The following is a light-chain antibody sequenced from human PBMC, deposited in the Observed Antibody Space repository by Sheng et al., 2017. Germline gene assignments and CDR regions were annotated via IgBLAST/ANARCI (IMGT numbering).Light chain of an antibody. CDR2: KAS. V-gene: IGKV1-5*03. CDR3: QNYNSAPLS. CDR1: QTFNSW. Sequence: DIQMTQSPSTLSASVGDRVTITCRASQTFNSWLAWYQQKPGKAPNLLIYKASNLESGVPSRFSGSGSGTEFTLTISSLQPDDFATYYCQNYNSAPLSFGGGTKVEI. J-gene: IGKJ4*01.